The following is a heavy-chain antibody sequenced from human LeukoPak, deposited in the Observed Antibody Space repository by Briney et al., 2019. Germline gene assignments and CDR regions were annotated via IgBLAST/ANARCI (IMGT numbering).Heavy chain of an antibody. J-gene: IGHJ5*02. V-gene: IGHV3-69-1*01. CDR3: ARGRHNWNDRMGNWFDP. CDR1: GFTFSDYY. CDR2: ITSSATT. Sequence: GGSLRLSCAASGFTFSDYYMTWIRQAPGKGLEWVSYITSSATTYYADSVKGRFTISRDNAKNTLYLQMNSLRAEDTAVYYCARGRHNWNDRMGNWFDPWGQGTLVTVSS. D-gene: IGHD1-20*01.